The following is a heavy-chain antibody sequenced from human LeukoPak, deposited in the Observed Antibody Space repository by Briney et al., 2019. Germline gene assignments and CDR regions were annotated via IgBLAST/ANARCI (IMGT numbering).Heavy chain of an antibody. J-gene: IGHJ4*02. V-gene: IGHV3-11*04. Sequence: GSLRLSCAASGFTFSAYYMSWIRQAPGKGLEWVSYISSSGSATYHAGSVKGRFTISRDNAKNSLYLQLNSLRVEDTAVYYCARERGYTYSFDYWGQGTLVTVSS. D-gene: IGHD5-24*01. CDR2: ISSSGSAT. CDR3: ARERGYTYSFDY. CDR1: GFTFSAYY.